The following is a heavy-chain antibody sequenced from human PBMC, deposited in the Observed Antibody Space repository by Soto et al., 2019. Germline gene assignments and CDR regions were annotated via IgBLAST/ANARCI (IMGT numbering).Heavy chain of an antibody. J-gene: IGHJ4*02. V-gene: IGHV4-39*01. CDR3: ARHPILYGKGFPFDY. D-gene: IGHD3-10*01. Sequence: PSETLSLTCTVSGDSISSNNYWWGWIRQPPGKGLEWIGSIYYTGYTNYNPYLNTRVTISGDTSKNQFSLNLKSVTAADTAMYYCARHPILYGKGFPFDYWGQGTLVTVSS. CDR2: IYYTGYT. CDR1: GDSISSNNYW.